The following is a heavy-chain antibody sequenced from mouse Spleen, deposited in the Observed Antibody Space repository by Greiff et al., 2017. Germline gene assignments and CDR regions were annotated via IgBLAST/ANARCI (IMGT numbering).Heavy chain of an antibody. CDR1: GFTFSSYA. J-gene: IGHJ1*01. CDR2: ISSGGSYT. CDR3: ARLSSLWYFDV. V-gene: IGHV5-9-3*01. Sequence: EVQGVESGGGLVKPGGSLKLSCAASGFTFSSYAMSWVRQTPEKRLEWVATISSGGSYTYYPDSVKGRFTISRDNAKNTLYLQMSSLRSEDTAMYYCARLSSLWYFDVWGAGTTVTVSS.